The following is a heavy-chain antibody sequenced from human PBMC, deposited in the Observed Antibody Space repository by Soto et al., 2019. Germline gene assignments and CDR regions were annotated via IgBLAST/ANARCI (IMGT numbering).Heavy chain of an antibody. D-gene: IGHD3-9*01. CDR2: INAGNGNT. J-gene: IGHJ6*02. CDR1: GYTFTSYA. CDR3: ARGGEGVLRYGDWLPDYYYYGMDG. V-gene: IGHV1-3*01. Sequence: ASVKVSFKASGYTFTSYAMHWVRQAPGQRLEWMGWINAGNGNTKYSQKFQGRVTITRDTSASTAYMELSSLRSEDTAVYYCARGGEGVLRYGDWLPDYYYYGMDGWGQGTTVTVSS.